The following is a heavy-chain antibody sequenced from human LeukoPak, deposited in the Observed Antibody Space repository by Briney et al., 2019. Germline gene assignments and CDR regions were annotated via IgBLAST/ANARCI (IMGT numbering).Heavy chain of an antibody. V-gene: IGHV4-34*01. Sequence: SEALSLTCAFYGGSFSSYYWTWIRQPPGKGLEWIWDISQSGSINYSPRLKSRITISVDTSKNPFSLKLSSVTAADTAVYYCARGSNYDISTGYSSVFDYWGQGTLVTVSS. CDR2: ISQSGSI. CDR1: GGSFSSYY. D-gene: IGHD3-9*01. J-gene: IGHJ4*02. CDR3: ARGSNYDISTGYSSVFDY.